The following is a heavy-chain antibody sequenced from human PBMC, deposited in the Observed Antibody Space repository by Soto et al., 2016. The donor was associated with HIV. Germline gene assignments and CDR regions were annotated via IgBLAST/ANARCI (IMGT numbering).Heavy chain of an antibody. CDR3: AKDLIFGVVPKPDDAFDI. Sequence: EVQLLESGGGLVRPGGSLRLSCAASGFTFSSYAMSWVRQAPGKGLEWVSAISGSGGSTYYADSVKGRFTISRDNSKNTLYLQMNSLRAEDTAVYYCAKDLIFGVVPKPDDAFDIWGQGTMVTVSS. CDR1: GFTFSSYA. V-gene: IGHV3-23*01. CDR2: ISGSGGST. J-gene: IGHJ3*02. D-gene: IGHD3-3*02.